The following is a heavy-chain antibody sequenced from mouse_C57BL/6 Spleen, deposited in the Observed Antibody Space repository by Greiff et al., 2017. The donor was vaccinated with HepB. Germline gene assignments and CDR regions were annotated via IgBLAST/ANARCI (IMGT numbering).Heavy chain of an antibody. Sequence: QVQLQQPGAELVKPGASVKLSCKASGYTFTSYWMQWVKQRPGQGLEWIGEIDPSDSDTNYNQKFKGKATLTVDKSSSTAYMQLSSLTSEDSAVYYCARRGPRLLLPFAYWGQGTLVTVSA. J-gene: IGHJ3*01. V-gene: IGHV1-50*01. D-gene: IGHD1-1*01. CDR1: GYTFTSYW. CDR2: IDPSDSDT. CDR3: ARRGPRLLLPFAY.